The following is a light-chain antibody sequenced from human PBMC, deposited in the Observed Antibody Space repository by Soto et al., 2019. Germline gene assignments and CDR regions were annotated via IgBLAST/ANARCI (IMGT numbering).Light chain of an antibody. CDR2: DVS. Sequence: QSVLTQPRSVSGSPGQSVTISCTGTSSDVGGYNYVSWYQQHPGKAPKLMIYDVSKRPSGVPDRFSGSKSGNTASLTISGLQAEDEADYYCCSYAGSYTCVVFGGGTKHTVL. CDR1: SSDVGGYNY. CDR3: CSYAGSYTCVV. J-gene: IGLJ2*01. V-gene: IGLV2-11*01.